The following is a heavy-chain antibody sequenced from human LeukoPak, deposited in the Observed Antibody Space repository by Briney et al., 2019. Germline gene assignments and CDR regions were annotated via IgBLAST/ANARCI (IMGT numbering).Heavy chain of an antibody. CDR3: ARGRTEFYYMDV. CDR1: GFTFSSYS. D-gene: IGHD1-1*01. Sequence: GGSLRLSCAASGFTFSSYSMNWVRQAPGKGLEWVSSISSSSSYIYYADSVKGRFTISRDNAKNSLYLQMNSLRAEDTAVYYCARGRTEFYYMDVWGKGTSVTVSS. J-gene: IGHJ6*03. V-gene: IGHV3-21*01. CDR2: ISSSSSYI.